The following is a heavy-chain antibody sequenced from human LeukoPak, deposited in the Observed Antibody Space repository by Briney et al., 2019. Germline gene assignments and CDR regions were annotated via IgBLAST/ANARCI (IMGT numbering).Heavy chain of an antibody. CDR2: IYGSGYT. J-gene: IGHJ4*01. V-gene: IGHV4-59*01. CDR3: ARETSLAGFASGLGFNY. CDR1: GGSISGWY. D-gene: IGHD6-19*01. Sequence: SETLSLTCTVYGGSISGWYWSWIRQPPGKGLEWIGNIYGSGYTNYNPSLKSRVTMSIDTSKNHFSLKLTSVTAADTATYYCARETSLAGFASGLGFNYWGQGILVSVSS.